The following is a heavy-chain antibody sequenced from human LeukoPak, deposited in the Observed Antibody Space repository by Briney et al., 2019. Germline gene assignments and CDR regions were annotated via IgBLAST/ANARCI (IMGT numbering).Heavy chain of an antibody. CDR3: TRGDGRGRSDGAI. Sequence: PGGSLRLSCTASGFYFGYHAMHWVRQAPGKGLEWVSLISWDGYSTYYADSVKGRFTISRDNAKNTLYLQMNSLRVEDTALYYCTRGDGRGRSDGAIWGPGTLVTVSS. J-gene: IGHJ4*02. CDR1: GFYFGYHA. D-gene: IGHD5-18*01. V-gene: IGHV3-43D*04. CDR2: ISWDGYST.